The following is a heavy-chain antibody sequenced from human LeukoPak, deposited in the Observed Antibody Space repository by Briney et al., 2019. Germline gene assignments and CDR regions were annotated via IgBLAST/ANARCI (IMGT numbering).Heavy chain of an antibody. Sequence: ASVKVSCKASGYTFTGYYIHWVRQAPGQGLEWMGWINPDSGGTNYAQQFQGRVTMTRDTSISTAYMQLSRLSSDDTAVYYCARVDDRGHYYDSSGPRKLFDYWGQGTLVTVSS. CDR3: ARVDDRGHYYDSSGPRKLFDY. D-gene: IGHD3-22*01. CDR1: GYTFTGYY. CDR2: INPDSGGT. V-gene: IGHV1-2*02. J-gene: IGHJ4*02.